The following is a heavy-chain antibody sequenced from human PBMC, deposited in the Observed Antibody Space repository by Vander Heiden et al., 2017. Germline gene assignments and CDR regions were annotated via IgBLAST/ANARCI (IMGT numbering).Heavy chain of an antibody. CDR2: IYPGDSET. Sequence: EVLLVQSGAEVKKPGESLKISCKCSGYIFSDYWIGWVRQMPGKGLEWMGIIYPGDSETRYSPSFEGQVTISADKSLGTAYLKWNSLKASDSAIYYFARGYNYGNYWGQGTLVTVAS. J-gene: IGHJ4*02. CDR3: ARGYNYGNY. CDR1: GYIFSDYW. V-gene: IGHV5-51*03. D-gene: IGHD5-18*01.